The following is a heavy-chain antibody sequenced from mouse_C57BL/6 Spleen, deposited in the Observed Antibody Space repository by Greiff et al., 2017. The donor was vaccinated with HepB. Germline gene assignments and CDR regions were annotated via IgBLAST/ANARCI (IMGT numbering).Heavy chain of an antibody. Sequence: QVQLQQSGAELVKPGASVKISCKASGYSFSSYWMNWVKQRPGKGLEWIGQIYPGDGDTNYNGKFKGKATLTADKSSSTAYMQLSSLTAEDSAVYYCARDGSIRYFDVWGTGTTVTVSS. CDR1: GYSFSSYW. D-gene: IGHD1-1*01. CDR3: ARDGSIRYFDV. V-gene: IGHV1-80*01. J-gene: IGHJ1*03. CDR2: IYPGDGDT.